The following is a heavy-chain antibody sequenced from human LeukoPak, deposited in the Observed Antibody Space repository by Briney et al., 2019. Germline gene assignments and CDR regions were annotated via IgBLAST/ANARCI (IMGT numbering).Heavy chain of an antibody. Sequence: SETLSLTCAVSGGSISSDNWWGWVRQTPGKGLEWIAEIYHAGGTNYNASLKSRVTISVDKTRNQFSLKLSSVTAADTAVYHCARRSTVVGMGWFDPWGQGTLVTVSS. V-gene: IGHV4-4*02. D-gene: IGHD2-21*01. J-gene: IGHJ5*02. CDR1: GGSISSDNW. CDR3: ARRSTVVGMGWFDP. CDR2: IYHAGGT.